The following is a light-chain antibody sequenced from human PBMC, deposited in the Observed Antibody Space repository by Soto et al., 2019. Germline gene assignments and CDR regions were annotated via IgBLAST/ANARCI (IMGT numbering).Light chain of an antibody. CDR3: QTWGAGIRV. J-gene: IGLJ2*01. CDR1: SGHSTYA. Sequence: QPVLAQSPSASASLGASVKLTCTLSSGHSTYAIAWHQQQPEKGPRYLMKLDSDGSHSKGDGIPERFSGSSSGAERYLTISSLQSEDEADYYCQTWGAGIRVFGGGTKVTVL. CDR2: LDSDGSH. V-gene: IGLV4-69*02.